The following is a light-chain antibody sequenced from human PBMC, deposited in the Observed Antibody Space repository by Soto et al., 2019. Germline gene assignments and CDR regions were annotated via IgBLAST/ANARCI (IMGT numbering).Light chain of an antibody. CDR2: DTS. Sequence: EIVLTQSPATLSLSPGESATLSCRASQTVANYLAWYQQKPGQAPRLLIYDTSNRATGIPARFSGSGSGTDFTLTISSLEPEDVAVYYCQQRSTWPITFGQGTRLEIK. CDR3: QQRSTWPIT. V-gene: IGKV3-11*01. J-gene: IGKJ5*01. CDR1: QTVANY.